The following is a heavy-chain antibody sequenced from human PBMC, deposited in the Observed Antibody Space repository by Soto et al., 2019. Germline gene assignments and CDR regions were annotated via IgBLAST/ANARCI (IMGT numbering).Heavy chain of an antibody. V-gene: IGHV4-39*01. D-gene: IGHD3-22*01. CDR3: ASVPRYYYDSSGYYYLGNWFDP. Sequence: QLQLQESGPGLVKPSETLSLTCTVSGGSISSSSYYWGWIRQPPGKGLEWIGSIYYSGSTYYNPSLKSRVTISVDTSKNQFSLKLSSVTAADTAVYYCASVPRYYYDSSGYYYLGNWFDPWGQGTLVTVSS. J-gene: IGHJ5*02. CDR2: IYYSGST. CDR1: GGSISSSSYY.